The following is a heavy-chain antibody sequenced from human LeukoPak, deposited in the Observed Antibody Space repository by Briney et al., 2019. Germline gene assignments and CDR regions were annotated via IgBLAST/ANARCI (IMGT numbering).Heavy chain of an antibody. CDR2: IYSGGTT. CDR3: ARDQTGTIFY. D-gene: IGHD1-7*01. J-gene: IGHJ4*02. V-gene: IGHV3-66*01. Sequence: PGRSLRHSCAASGYTVSSNYMSWVRQAPGKGLEWVSVIYSGGTTYYADSVKGRFTISRDNSKNTLYLQMNSLRAEDTAVSYCARDQTGTIFYWGQGTLVTVSS. CDR1: GYTVSSNY.